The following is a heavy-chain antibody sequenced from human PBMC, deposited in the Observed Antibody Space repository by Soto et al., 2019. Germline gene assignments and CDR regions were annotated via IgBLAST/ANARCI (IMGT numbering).Heavy chain of an antibody. J-gene: IGHJ4*02. V-gene: IGHV3-30*03. CDR2: ISYEGIDE. Sequence: QVQLLESGGGVVQPGRSLRLSCAASGFTFSSFGLHWVRQAPGKGLVWVAVISYEGIDESYADSVKGRFTISRDNSKDTLYLQMNSLRTEDTAAYYCVRDRNEMATVTLGYWGQGTLVTVSS. D-gene: IGHD1-1*01. CDR3: VRDRNEMATVTLGY. CDR1: GFTFSSFG.